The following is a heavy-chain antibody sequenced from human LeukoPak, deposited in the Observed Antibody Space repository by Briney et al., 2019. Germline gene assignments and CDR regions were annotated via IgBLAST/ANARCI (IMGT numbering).Heavy chain of an antibody. V-gene: IGHV3-30*04. J-gene: IGHJ4*02. CDR2: ISYDGSNK. CDR1: GFTFSSYA. D-gene: IGHD6-13*01. Sequence: GRSLRLSCAASGFTFSSYAMHWVRQAPGKGLEWVAVISYDGSNKYYADSVKGRFTISRDNSKNTLYLQMNSLRAEDTAVYYCARVRGSSWSPKYWGQGTLVTVSS. CDR3: ARVRGSSWSPKY.